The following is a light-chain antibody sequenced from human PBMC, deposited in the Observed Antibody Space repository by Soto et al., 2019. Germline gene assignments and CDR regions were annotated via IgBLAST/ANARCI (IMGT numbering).Light chain of an antibody. V-gene: IGLV1-44*01. CDR2: TND. J-gene: IGLJ3*02. CDR1: SSNIESNS. CDR3: AAWDDSLSGWV. Sequence: QAVVTQPPSASGTPGQRVTISCSGGSSNIESNSVSWYQQLPGTAPKLLIYTNDQRPSGVPDRFSASKSGTSASLAISGLQSEDEADYYCAAWDDSLSGWVFGGGTKVTVL.